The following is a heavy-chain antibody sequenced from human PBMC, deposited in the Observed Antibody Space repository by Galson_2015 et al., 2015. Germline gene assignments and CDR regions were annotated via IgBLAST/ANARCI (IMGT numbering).Heavy chain of an antibody. D-gene: IGHD2-21*02. CDR1: GFTFSIYA. CDR3: ARDVAGGDPHYWYFDL. Sequence: LRLSCAASGFTFSIYAMSWVRQAPGKGLEWVSAISGSGGGTYYADSVKGRFTISRDNSKNTLYLQMNSLRAEDTALYYCARDVAGGDPHYWYFDLRGRGTLVTVSS. V-gene: IGHV3-23*01. J-gene: IGHJ2*01. CDR2: ISGSGGGT.